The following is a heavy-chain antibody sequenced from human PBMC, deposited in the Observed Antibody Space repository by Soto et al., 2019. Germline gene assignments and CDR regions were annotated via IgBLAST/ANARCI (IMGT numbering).Heavy chain of an antibody. Sequence: SVKGSCQGAGYTFTSYYMHWVRQAPGQGLEWMGIINPSGGSTSYAQKFQGRVTMTRDTSTSTVYMELSSLRSEDTAVYYCARVDSSSWKSTFDYWGQGTLVTVSS. V-gene: IGHV1-46*01. D-gene: IGHD6-13*01. J-gene: IGHJ4*02. CDR2: INPSGGST. CDR1: GYTFTSYY. CDR3: ARVDSSSWKSTFDY.